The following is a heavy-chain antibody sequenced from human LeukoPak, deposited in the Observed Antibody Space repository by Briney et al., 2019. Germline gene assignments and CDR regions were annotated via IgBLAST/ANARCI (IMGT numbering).Heavy chain of an antibody. CDR3: ARADRLDGGPYLIGP. J-gene: IGHJ4*02. Sequence: ASVKVSCKASGYSFTDYYMHWVRQAPGQGLEWMGWINPKSGGTSSAQKFQGRVTMTRDTSITTVYMEVSWLTSDDTAIYYCARADRLDGGPYLIGPWGQGTLVTVSS. CDR1: GYSFTDYY. V-gene: IGHV1-2*02. D-gene: IGHD2-21*01. CDR2: INPKSGGT.